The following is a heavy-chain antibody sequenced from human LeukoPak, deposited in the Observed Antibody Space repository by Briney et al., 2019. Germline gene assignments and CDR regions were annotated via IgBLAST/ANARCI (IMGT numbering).Heavy chain of an antibody. Sequence: ASVTVSCKASGYTFTDYGITWVRQTPTQGLQWMGWISAYNGNTNYAQDIQGRATMTTDTSTTTAYMELRNLRSDDTAVYYCARGGRWESHTDYWGQGTLVSVSS. D-gene: IGHD1-26*01. J-gene: IGHJ4*02. CDR1: GYTFTDYG. CDR2: ISAYNGNT. V-gene: IGHV1-18*01. CDR3: ARGGRWESHTDY.